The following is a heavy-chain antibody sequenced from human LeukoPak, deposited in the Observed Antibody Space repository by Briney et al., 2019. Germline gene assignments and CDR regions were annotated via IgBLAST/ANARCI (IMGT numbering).Heavy chain of an antibody. V-gene: IGHV4-59*01. D-gene: IGHD5-12*01. CDR1: RVSISIYY. CDR3: ARGGLETRGSFDI. Sequence: SETLSLTSTVSRVSISIYYWSWIPQPPGKELEWSGYIYYSGSTNYNPSLKSRVTISVDTSKNQFSLKLSSVTAADTAVYYCARGGLETRGSFDIWGQGTMVTASS. CDR2: IYYSGST. J-gene: IGHJ3*02.